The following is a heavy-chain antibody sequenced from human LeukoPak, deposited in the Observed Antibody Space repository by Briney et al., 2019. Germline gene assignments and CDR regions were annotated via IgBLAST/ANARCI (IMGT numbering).Heavy chain of an antibody. Sequence: GASVKVSCKASGFTFTSYAMNWVRQAPGQGLEWMGWINTNTGNPTYAQGFTGRFVFSLDTSVSTAYLQISSLKAEDTAVYYCARDGALLWFGARNGYFDYWGQGTLVTVSS. CDR1: GFTFTSYA. D-gene: IGHD3-10*01. CDR3: ARDGALLWFGARNGYFDY. J-gene: IGHJ4*02. V-gene: IGHV7-4-1*02. CDR2: INTNTGNP.